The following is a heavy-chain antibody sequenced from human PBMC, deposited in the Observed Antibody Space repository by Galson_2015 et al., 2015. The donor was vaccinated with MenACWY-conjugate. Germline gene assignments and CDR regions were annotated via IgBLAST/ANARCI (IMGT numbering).Heavy chain of an antibody. J-gene: IGHJ5*02. D-gene: IGHD2/OR15-2a*01. V-gene: IGHV4-39*01. CDR1: GGSIHSENYF. Sequence: SETLSLTCAVSGGSIHSENYFWGWIRQPPGEGLEWIGSIYYSGTTYYNPSLESRVTMSVDTSKNEFSLILTSVTAADTAVYYCARLPRGITFVVMATWGQGTLVTVSS. CDR3: ARLPRGITFVVMAT. CDR2: IYYSGTT.